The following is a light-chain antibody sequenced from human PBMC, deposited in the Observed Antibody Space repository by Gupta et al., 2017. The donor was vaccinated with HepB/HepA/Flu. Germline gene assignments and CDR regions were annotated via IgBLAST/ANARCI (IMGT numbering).Light chain of an antibody. J-gene: IGKJ2*03. Sequence: EIVLTQSPATLSLSPGERATLSCRASQSVSSYLAWYQQKPGQAPRLLIYDASNRATGIPARFSGSGSGTDFTRTISSLEPEDFAVYDCQPRQGFGQGTKLEIK. CDR2: DAS. CDR3: QPRQG. CDR1: QSVSSY. V-gene: IGKV3-11*01.